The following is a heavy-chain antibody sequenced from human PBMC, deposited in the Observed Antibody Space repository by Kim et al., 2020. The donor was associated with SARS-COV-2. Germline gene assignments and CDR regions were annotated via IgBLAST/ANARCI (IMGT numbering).Heavy chain of an antibody. D-gene: IGHD3-22*01. V-gene: IGHV3-23*01. Sequence: GGSLRLSCAASGFTFSSYAMSWVRQAPGKGLEWVSAISGSGGSTYYADSVKGRFTISRDNSKNTLYLQMNSLRAEDTAVYYCAKDQTYYYYDSSGYYGFDYWGQGTLVTVSS. CDR3: AKDQTYYYYDSSGYYGFDY. J-gene: IGHJ4*02. CDR1: GFTFSSYA. CDR2: ISGSGGST.